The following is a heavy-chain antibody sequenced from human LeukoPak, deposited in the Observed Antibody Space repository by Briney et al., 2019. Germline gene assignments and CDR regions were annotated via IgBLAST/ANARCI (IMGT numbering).Heavy chain of an antibody. V-gene: IGHV4-39*07. CDR2: IYYSGST. Sequence: SETLSLTCTVSGGSISSSSYYWGWIRQPPGKGLEWIGSIYYSGSTYYNPSLKSRVTISVHTSKNQFSLKLSSVTAADTAVYYCARVGAPGIAAAGPDYWGQGTLVTVSS. CDR1: GGSISSSSYY. CDR3: ARVGAPGIAAAGPDY. D-gene: IGHD6-13*01. J-gene: IGHJ4*02.